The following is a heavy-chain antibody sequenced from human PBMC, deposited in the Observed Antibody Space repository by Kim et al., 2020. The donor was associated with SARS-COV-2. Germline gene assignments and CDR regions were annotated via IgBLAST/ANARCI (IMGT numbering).Heavy chain of an antibody. D-gene: IGHD3-10*01. J-gene: IGHJ6*02. Sequence: SVKVSCKASGDTLRDTFNNFEIYWVRQAPGQGLEWLGGITPISGARTYAQKYQGRVTITADESTRTVYMELSRLRFDDTGIFFCARDRGDTYGMDVWG. CDR3: ARDRGDTYGMDV. CDR2: ITPISGAR. CDR1: GDTLRDTFNNFE. V-gene: IGHV1-69*13.